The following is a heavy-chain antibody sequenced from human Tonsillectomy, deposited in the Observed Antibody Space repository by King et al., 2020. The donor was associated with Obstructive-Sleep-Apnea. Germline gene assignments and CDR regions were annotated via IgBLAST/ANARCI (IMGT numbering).Heavy chain of an antibody. D-gene: IGHD3-16*01. CDR3: ITINDYGLGSGFDI. CDR2: IKSKTDGGTT. CDR1: GFTFSNAW. Sequence: VQLVESGGGLVKPGGSLRLSCAASGFTFSNAWMSWVRQAPGKGLEWVGRIKSKTDGGTTDYAAPVKGRFTISRADSKNTMYLQMNSLTTEATAVYYCITINDYGLGSGFDIWGQGTMVTVSS. V-gene: IGHV3-15*01. J-gene: IGHJ3*02.